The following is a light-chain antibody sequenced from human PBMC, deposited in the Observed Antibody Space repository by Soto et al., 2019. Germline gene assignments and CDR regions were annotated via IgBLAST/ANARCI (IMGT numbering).Light chain of an antibody. Sequence: QSALTQPPSASGSPGRSVTISCTGTRSDVGGYNYVSWYQQHPGKAPKLMLYEVTKRPSGVPDRFSGSKSGNTASLIVSGRQAEDEADYYCSSHAGINNVVFGGGTKLTVL. V-gene: IGLV2-8*01. J-gene: IGLJ3*02. CDR2: EVT. CDR1: RSDVGGYNY. CDR3: SSHAGINNVV.